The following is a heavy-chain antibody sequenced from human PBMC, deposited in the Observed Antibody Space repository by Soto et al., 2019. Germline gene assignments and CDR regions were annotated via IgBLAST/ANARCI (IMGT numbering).Heavy chain of an antibody. J-gene: IGHJ6*02. V-gene: IGHV1-3*01. Sequence: ASVKVSCKASGYTFASYAMQWVRQAPGQRLEWMGWINAGNGNTKYSQKFQGRVTITRDTSASTAYMELNSLRAEDTAVYYCARGEAAGTNYYYYGMDVWGQGTTVTVSS. CDR1: GYTFASYA. D-gene: IGHD6-13*01. CDR3: ARGEAAGTNYYYYGMDV. CDR2: INAGNGNT.